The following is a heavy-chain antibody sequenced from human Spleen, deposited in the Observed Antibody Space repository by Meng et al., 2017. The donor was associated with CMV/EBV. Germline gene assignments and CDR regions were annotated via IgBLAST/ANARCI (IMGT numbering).Heavy chain of an antibody. CDR1: GFTFSTYW. CDR3: ARWGGYHLDY. D-gene: IGHD3-16*02. J-gene: IGHJ4*02. Sequence: GESLKISCAASGFTFSTYWMSWVRQAPGKGLEWVTNIKPDGSETYYVDSVKGRVTISRDNARNSLYLQMNSLRAEDTAVYYCARWGGYHLDYWGQGTVVTVSS. CDR2: IKPDGSET. V-gene: IGHV3-7*01.